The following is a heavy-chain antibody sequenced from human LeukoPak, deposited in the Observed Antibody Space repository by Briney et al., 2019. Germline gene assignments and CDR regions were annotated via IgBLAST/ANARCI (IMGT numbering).Heavy chain of an antibody. CDR2: VHRSGRT. CDR3: ATEILGAPTPGAY. CDR1: IDSTSGNY. D-gene: IGHD2-8*02. V-gene: IGHV4-4*02. J-gene: IGHJ4*02. Sequence: PSETLSLTCAVSIDSTSGNYWGWVRQSPGKGLEWIGEVHRSGRTNYMPSLKSRVTISIDKSKDQISLDLTSVTAADTAVYYCATEILGAPTPGAYWGQGTLVTVSS.